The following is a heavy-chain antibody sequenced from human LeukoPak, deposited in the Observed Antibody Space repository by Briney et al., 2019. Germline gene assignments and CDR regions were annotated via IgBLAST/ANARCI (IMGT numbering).Heavy chain of an antibody. V-gene: IGHV4-30-4*01. CDR1: GGSLSDYY. D-gene: IGHD6-19*01. J-gene: IGHJ4*02. Sequence: SETLSLTCSVSGGSLSDYYWSWIRQPPGKGLEWIGYIYYSGSTYYNPSLKSRVTISVDTSKNQFSLKLSSVTAADTAVYYCARDLSGWFDYWGQGTLVTVSS. CDR3: ARDLSGWFDY. CDR2: IYYSGST.